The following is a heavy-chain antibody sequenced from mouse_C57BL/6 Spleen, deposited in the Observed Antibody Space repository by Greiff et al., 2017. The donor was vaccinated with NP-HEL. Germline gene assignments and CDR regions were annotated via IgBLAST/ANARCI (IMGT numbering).Heavy chain of an antibody. CDR2: IDPENGDT. Sequence: DVKLQESGAELVRPGASVKLSCTASGFNIKDDYMHWVKQRPDQGLAWIGWIDPENGDTEYASKFQGKATITADTSSNTASLQPSSLTSEDTAVYYRILQGEKIGVRRAMDYWGQGTSVTVAP. CDR3: ILQGEKIGVRRAMDY. CDR1: GFNIKDDY. V-gene: IGHV14-4*01. D-gene: IGHD2-14*01. J-gene: IGHJ4*01.